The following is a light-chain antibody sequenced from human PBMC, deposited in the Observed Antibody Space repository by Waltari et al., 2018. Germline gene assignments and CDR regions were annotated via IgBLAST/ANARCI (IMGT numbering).Light chain of an antibody. J-gene: IGKJ3*01. CDR1: QTISSY. CDR2: AAS. CDR3: QQSYSTPQFT. Sequence: DIPMPQSPSSMSASVGDNVTIPCRASQTISSYLNWYQQKPGKAPKLLIYAASSLQSGVPSRFSGSGSGADFTLTISSLQPEDFATYYCQQSYSTPQFTFGPGTKVDIK. V-gene: IGKV1-39*01.